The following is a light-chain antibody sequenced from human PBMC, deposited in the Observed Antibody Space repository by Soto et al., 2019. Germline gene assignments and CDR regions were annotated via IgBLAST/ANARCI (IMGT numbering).Light chain of an antibody. CDR1: QSINSF. V-gene: IGKV1-5*01. CDR3: QQYNSYPFT. J-gene: IGKJ4*01. Sequence: DVEMTQSPSTLSASAGDRVTISCRASQSINSFLAWYQQKTGKAPKFLIYDVSTLESGVPARFSGSGSGTEFTLTISSLQSEDFATYYCQQYNSYPFTFGGGTRVEIK. CDR2: DVS.